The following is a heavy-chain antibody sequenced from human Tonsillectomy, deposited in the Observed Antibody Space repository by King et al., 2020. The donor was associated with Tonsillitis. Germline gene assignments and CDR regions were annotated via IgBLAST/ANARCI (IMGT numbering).Heavy chain of an antibody. Sequence: QLVQSGAEVKKPGESLRISCRGSGYSFTNYWITWVRQVPGRGLEWLGNIDPSDSLSNNSPSSQGHVTISVDKSISTAYLQWTSLEASDTAIYYCARRAPSGEAAAWLRWFDPWGQGTVVTVSS. D-gene: IGHD6-13*01. CDR3: ARRAPSGEAAAWLRWFDP. J-gene: IGHJ5*02. CDR1: GYSFTNYW. CDR2: IDPSDSLS. V-gene: IGHV5-10-1*03.